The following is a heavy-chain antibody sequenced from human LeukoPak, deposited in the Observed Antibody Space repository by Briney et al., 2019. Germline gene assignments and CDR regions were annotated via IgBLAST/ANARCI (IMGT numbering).Heavy chain of an antibody. CDR1: GNTFSSYF. CDR2: ISPSGGTT. Sequence: ASVKVSCKASGNTFSSYFIHWVRQAPGHGLEWMGIISPSGGTTSYAQEFQGRVTMTRDTSTSTVYMELSSLRSEDTAVYYCARLTFSWGQGTLVTVSS. V-gene: IGHV1-46*01. D-gene: IGHD2/OR15-2a*01. J-gene: IGHJ4*02. CDR3: ARLTFS.